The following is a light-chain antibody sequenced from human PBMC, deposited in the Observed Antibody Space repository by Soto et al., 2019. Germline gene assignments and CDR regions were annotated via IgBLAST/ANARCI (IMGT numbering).Light chain of an antibody. CDR3: QQRSNWPSIT. J-gene: IGKJ5*01. Sequence: EIVLTQSPATLSLSPGERATLSCRASQSVSSYLAWYQQKPGQAPRLLIYDASNRATGIPARFSGSGSGTEFTLTLSSLEPEDFAVYYCQQRSNWPSITFGQGTRLEIK. CDR2: DAS. CDR1: QSVSSY. V-gene: IGKV3-11*01.